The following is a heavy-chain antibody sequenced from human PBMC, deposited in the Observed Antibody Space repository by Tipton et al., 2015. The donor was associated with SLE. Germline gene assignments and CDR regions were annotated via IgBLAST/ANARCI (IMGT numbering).Heavy chain of an antibody. Sequence: TLSLTCTVSGVSTSSNYWSWIRQAPGKGLEWIGTIHHSGITYYNPSLKSRVTISVDTSKNEFSLNLDSLTTADTAMYFCARDGGGDMLDVWGQGALVTVSS. CDR2: IHHSGIT. D-gene: IGHD2-21*02. CDR1: GVSTSSNY. V-gene: IGHV4-59*01. CDR3: ARDGGGDMLDV. J-gene: IGHJ4*02.